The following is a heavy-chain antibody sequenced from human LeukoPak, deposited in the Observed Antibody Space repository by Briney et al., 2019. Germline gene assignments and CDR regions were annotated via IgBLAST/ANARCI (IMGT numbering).Heavy chain of an antibody. CDR3: AKGKGVATMGYFDY. Sequence: GGSLRFSCAASGFTFSSYAMSWVRQAPGKGLEWVSAISGSGGSTYYADSVKGRFTISRDNSKNTLYLQMNSLRAEDTAVYYCAKGKGVATMGYFDYRGQGTLVTVSS. D-gene: IGHD5-12*01. V-gene: IGHV3-23*01. CDR1: GFTFSSYA. J-gene: IGHJ4*02. CDR2: ISGSGGST.